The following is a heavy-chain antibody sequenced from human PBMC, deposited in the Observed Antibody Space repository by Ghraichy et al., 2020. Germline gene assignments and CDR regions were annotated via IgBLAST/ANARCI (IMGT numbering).Heavy chain of an antibody. Sequence: GGSLRLSCVASGFTFSRYLMHWVRQAPGKGLVWVSRVYGDGSRIGYADSVKGRFTISRDNTQNTLYLQMNSLRVEDTAVYYCARDGLYGGVWYDAFDVWGQGTMVTGSS. V-gene: IGHV3-74*01. CDR3: ARDGLYGGVWYDAFDV. CDR2: VYGDGSRI. J-gene: IGHJ3*01. CDR1: GFTFSRYL. D-gene: IGHD6-19*01.